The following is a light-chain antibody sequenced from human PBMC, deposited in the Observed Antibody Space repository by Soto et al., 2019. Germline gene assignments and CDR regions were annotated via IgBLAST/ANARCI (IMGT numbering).Light chain of an antibody. V-gene: IGKV1-9*01. CDR2: AAS. Sequence: DIQLTQSPSFLSASVGDRVTITCRASQGISSYLAWYQQKPGKAPKLLIYAASTLQSGVPSRFSGSGSGTEFTLTISSLQPEDFATYYCQQSYLTPRTFGQGTKLEIK. J-gene: IGKJ2*01. CDR1: QGISSY. CDR3: QQSYLTPRT.